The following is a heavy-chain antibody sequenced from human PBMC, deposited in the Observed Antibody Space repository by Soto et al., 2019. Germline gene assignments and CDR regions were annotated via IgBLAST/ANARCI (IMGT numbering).Heavy chain of an antibody. D-gene: IGHD6-6*01. CDR3: TSGASSSSFDY. J-gene: IGHJ4*02. CDR2: IDSSEST. CDR1: GGSISSYY. V-gene: IGHV4-59*01. Sequence: QVQLQESGPGLVKPSETLSLTCTVSGGSISSYYWSWIRQPPGKGLEWIGYIDSSESTNYNPSLKGRVTISVDTSKNQCSLKLSSVTAADTAVYYCTSGASSSSFDYWGQGTLVTVSS.